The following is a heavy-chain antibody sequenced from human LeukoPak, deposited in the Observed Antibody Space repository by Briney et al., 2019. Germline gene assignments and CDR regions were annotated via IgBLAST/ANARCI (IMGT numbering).Heavy chain of an antibody. J-gene: IGHJ4*02. CDR1: GGSVNSGSYY. CDR3: ARLSCSGGSCPLDY. D-gene: IGHD2-15*01. CDR2: IYYSGST. Sequence: SETLSLTCTVSGGSVNSGSYYWSWIRQPPGKGLEWIGYIYYSGSTNYNPSLKSRVTISIDTPKNQFSLKLTSVTAADTAVYYCARLSCSGGSCPLDYWGQGTLVTVSS. V-gene: IGHV4-61*01.